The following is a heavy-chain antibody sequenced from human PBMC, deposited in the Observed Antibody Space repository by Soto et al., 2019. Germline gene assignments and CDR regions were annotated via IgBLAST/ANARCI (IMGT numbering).Heavy chain of an antibody. V-gene: IGHV5-10-1*01. J-gene: IGHJ4*02. CDR2: IDPSDSQT. CDR3: ARQIYDSDTGPNFQYYFDS. D-gene: IGHD3-22*01. Sequence: GESMKISCKGAEYRFAGYWLTWVRQHPWKGLEWMGRIDPSDSQTYYSPSFRGHVTISATKSITTVFLQWSSLRASDTAMYYCARQIYDSDTGPNFQYYFDSWGQGTPVTVSS. CDR1: EYRFAGYW.